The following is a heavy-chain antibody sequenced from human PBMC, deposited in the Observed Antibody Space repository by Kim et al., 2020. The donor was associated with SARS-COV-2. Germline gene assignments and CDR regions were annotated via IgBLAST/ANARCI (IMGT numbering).Heavy chain of an antibody. V-gene: IGHV5-51*01. CDR1: GYSFTSYW. CDR2: IYPGDSDT. D-gene: IGHD5-12*01. J-gene: IGHJ3*02. Sequence: GESLKISCKGSGYSFTSYWIGWVRQMPGKGLEWMGIIYPGDSDTRYSPSFQGQVTISADKSISTAYLQWSSLKASDTAMYYCARPPRDGYNPDAFDIWGQGTMVTVSS. CDR3: ARPPRDGYNPDAFDI.